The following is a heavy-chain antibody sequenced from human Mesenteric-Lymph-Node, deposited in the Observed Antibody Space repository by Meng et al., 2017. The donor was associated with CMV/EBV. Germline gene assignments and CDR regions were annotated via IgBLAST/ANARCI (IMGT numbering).Heavy chain of an antibody. CDR2: VVPIMDIT. J-gene: IGHJ5*02. D-gene: IGHD5-12*01. Sequence: TCPSYSCSWVRQARGQRLKWMGRVVPIMDITVNAQKVEGRDAIAANNSANTIYMELSSLRSADTAVYYCATGLASNILAHKNWVDPWGQGTLVTVSS. V-gene: IGHV1-69*02. CDR3: ATGLASNILAHKNWVDP. CDR1: TCPSYS.